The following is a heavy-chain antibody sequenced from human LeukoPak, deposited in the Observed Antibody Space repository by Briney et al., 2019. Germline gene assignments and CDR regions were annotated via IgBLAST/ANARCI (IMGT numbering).Heavy chain of an antibody. CDR1: GYTFTSYD. J-gene: IGHJ6*03. V-gene: IGHV1-8*03. CDR2: MNPNSGNT. Sequence: ASVKVSCKASGYTFTSYDINWVRQATGQGLEWMGWMNPNSGNTGYAQKFQGRVTITRNTSISTAYMELSSLRSEDTAVYYCASFINYPYYMDVWGKGTTVTVSS. CDR3: ASFINYPYYMDV.